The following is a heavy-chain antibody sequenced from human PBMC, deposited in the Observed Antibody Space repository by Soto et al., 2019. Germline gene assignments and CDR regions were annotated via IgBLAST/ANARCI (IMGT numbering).Heavy chain of an antibody. V-gene: IGHV4-34*01. CDR2: VTHGGNT. J-gene: IGHJ1*01. CDR1: GGSFSGHY. D-gene: IGHD5-12*01. Sequence: PSETLSLTCAVYGGSFSGHYWNWIRQRPGKGLEWIGEVTHGGNTNYSPSLKSRLSISRDTSKNQFSLKLKSMTAADTAVYFCEGGREGYNHFASWAQGTQVLGSS. CDR3: EGGREGYNHFAS.